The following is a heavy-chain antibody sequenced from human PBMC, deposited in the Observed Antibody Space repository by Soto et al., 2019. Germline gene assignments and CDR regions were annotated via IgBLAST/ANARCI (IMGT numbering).Heavy chain of an antibody. CDR3: ARGRLEAAAEGGWALGMDV. V-gene: IGHV4-59*12. J-gene: IGHJ6*02. CDR1: GGSITSSY. CDR2: IYDTGISGYTPST. D-gene: IGHD6-13*01. Sequence: PSETLSLTCTVSGGSITSSYWSWIRRPPGKGLEWIAYIYDTGISGYTPSTSYNPSLKSRVTMSVDTSKSQFSLKLTSVTAADTAVYYCARGRLEAAAEGGWALGMDVWGQGTTVTV.